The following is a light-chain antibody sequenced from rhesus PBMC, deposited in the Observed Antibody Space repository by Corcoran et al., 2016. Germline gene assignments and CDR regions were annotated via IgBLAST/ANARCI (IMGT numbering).Light chain of an antibody. CDR3: PQYSSSPPLT. J-gene: IGKJ4*01. V-gene: IGKV1-22*01. CDR1: QSISSW. CDR2: KAT. Sequence: DIQMTQSPSSLSASVGDTVTITCRASQSISSWLAWYQQQPGKAPNLLIYKATSLQSGVPSRLSGSGSGTDFTLPLRSLQSEDFATYYCPQYSSSPPLTFGGGTKVELK.